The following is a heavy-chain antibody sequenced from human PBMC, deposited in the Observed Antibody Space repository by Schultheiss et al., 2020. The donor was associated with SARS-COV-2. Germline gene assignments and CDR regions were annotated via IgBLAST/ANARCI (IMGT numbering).Heavy chain of an antibody. D-gene: IGHD3-22*01. J-gene: IGHJ4*02. CDR1: GFTFSSYW. CDR2: IKQDGSEK. V-gene: IGHV3-7*01. CDR3: ARSVVTIVVAYSDY. Sequence: GGSLRLSCAASGFTFSSYWMSWVRQAPGKGLEWVANIKQDGSEKYYVDSVKGRFTISRDNAKNSLYLQMNSLRAEDTAVYYCARSVVTIVVAYSDYWGQGTLVTVSS.